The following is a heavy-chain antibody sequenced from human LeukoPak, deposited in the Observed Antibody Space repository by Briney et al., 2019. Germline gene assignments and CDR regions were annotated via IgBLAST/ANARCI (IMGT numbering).Heavy chain of an antibody. D-gene: IGHD3-22*01. CDR1: GFTFDDYA. Sequence: GGSLRLSCAASGFTFDDYAMHWVRQAPGKGLEWVSGINWNGGSTGYADSVKGRFTISRDNAKNSLYLQMNSLRAEDTALYYCARVDRYDSSGYYYDAFDIWGQGTMVTVSS. J-gene: IGHJ3*02. CDR2: INWNGGST. V-gene: IGHV3-20*04. CDR3: ARVDRYDSSGYYYDAFDI.